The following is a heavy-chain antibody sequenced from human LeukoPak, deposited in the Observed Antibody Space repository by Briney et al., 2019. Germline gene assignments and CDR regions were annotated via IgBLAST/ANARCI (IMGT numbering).Heavy chain of an antibody. V-gene: IGHV3-30-3*01. Sequence: PGGSLRLSCAASGSTFSSYAMHWVRQAPGKGLEWVAVISYDGSNKYYADSVKGRFTISRDNSKNTLYLQMNSLRAEDTAVYYCASSPGAFDYWGQGTLVTVSS. CDR1: GSTFSSYA. D-gene: IGHD4-17*01. J-gene: IGHJ4*02. CDR2: ISYDGSNK. CDR3: ASSPGAFDY.